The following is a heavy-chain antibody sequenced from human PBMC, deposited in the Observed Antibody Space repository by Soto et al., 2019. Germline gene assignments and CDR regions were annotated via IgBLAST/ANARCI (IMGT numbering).Heavy chain of an antibody. D-gene: IGHD2-8*01. CDR2: IYPGDSDT. Sequence: ESLKISCKGSGYSFTNYWIGWVRQMPGRGLEWMGMIYPGDSDTRYSPSFQGQVTISADKSISTAYLQWNSLKASDTAMYFCARTTNWFDPWGQGTLVTVSS. CDR3: ARTTNWFDP. V-gene: IGHV5-51*01. CDR1: GYSFTNYW. J-gene: IGHJ5*02.